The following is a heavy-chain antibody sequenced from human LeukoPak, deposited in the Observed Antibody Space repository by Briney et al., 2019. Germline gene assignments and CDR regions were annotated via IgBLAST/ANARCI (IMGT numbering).Heavy chain of an antibody. CDR3: AREVRCSSTSCYSLTVDYYYGMDV. D-gene: IGHD2-2*02. J-gene: IGHJ6*02. CDR2: INPNSGNT. Sequence: ASVKVSCKASGYTFTGYYMHWVRQAPGQGLEWMGWINPNSGNTGYAQKFQGRVTMTRNTSISTAYMELSSLRSEDTAVYYCAREVRCSSTSCYSLTVDYYYGMDVWGQGTTVTVSS. CDR1: GYTFTGYY. V-gene: IGHV1-8*02.